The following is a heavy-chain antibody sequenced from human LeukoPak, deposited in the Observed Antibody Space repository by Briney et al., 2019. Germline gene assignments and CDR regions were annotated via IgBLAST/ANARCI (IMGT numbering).Heavy chain of an antibody. V-gene: IGHV4-61*02. J-gene: IGHJ6*03. CDR3: ARMYSSRYYYYYYMDV. CDR2: IYTSGST. D-gene: IGHD6-13*01. Sequence: SETLSLTCTVSGGSISSGSYYWSWIRQPAGKGLEWIGRIYTSGSTNYNPSLKSRVTISVDTSKNQFSLKLSSVTAADTAVYYCARMYSSRYYYYYYMDVWGKGTTVTVSS. CDR1: GGSISSGSYY.